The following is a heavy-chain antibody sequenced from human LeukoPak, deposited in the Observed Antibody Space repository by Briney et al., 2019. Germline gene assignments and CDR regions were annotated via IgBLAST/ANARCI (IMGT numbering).Heavy chain of an antibody. J-gene: IGHJ4*02. CDR2: ISSSSSYI. V-gene: IGHV3-21*01. Sequence: GGSLRLSCAASGFTFSSYSMNWVRQAPGKGLEWVSSISSSSSYIYYADSVKGRFTISRDNAKNSLYLQMNSLRAEDTAVYYCVRQGGQAVAGYHFDYWGQGTLVTVSS. D-gene: IGHD6-19*01. CDR3: VRQGGQAVAGYHFDY. CDR1: GFTFSSYS.